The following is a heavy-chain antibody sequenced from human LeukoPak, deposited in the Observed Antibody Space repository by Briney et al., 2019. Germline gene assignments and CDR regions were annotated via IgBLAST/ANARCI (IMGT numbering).Heavy chain of an antibody. J-gene: IGHJ6*04. CDR2: ISSSCSTI. CDR1: GFTFSSYA. Sequence: PGRSLRLSCAASGFTFSSYAMHWVRQAPGKGLGGVSYISSSCSTIYYADSVKGRFTISRDNAKNSLYLQMNSLRAEDTAVYYCAELGITMIGGVWGKGTTVTISS. D-gene: IGHD3-10*02. V-gene: IGHV3-48*03. CDR3: AELGITMIGGV.